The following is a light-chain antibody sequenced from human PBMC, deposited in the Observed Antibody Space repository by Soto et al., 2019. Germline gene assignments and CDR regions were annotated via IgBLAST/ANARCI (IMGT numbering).Light chain of an antibody. J-gene: IGKJ4*01. CDR1: QSVSSSY. CDR3: QQYGSSPLT. Sequence: EIVLTQSPGTLSLSPGERATLSCRASQSVSSSYLAWYQQKPGHAPRLVIYGASSRATGIPDRFSGSGSGTDFTLTISRLEPEDFAVYYCQQYGSSPLTFGGGTKVEIK. V-gene: IGKV3-20*01. CDR2: GAS.